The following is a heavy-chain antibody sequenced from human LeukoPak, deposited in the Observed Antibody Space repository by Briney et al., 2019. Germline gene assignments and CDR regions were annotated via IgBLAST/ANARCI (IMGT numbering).Heavy chain of an antibody. Sequence: SVKVSCKASGGTFSSYDISWVRQAPGQGLEWMGGIMPMFGKANYAQKFQGRVTTTADKATSTAYMELSSLRSEDTAVYYRAGGRTDIVVVPATLRNYYFDYWGQGTLVTVSS. J-gene: IGHJ4*02. CDR3: AGGRTDIVVVPATLRNYYFDY. CDR1: GGTFSSYD. CDR2: IMPMFGKA. D-gene: IGHD2-2*01. V-gene: IGHV1-69*06.